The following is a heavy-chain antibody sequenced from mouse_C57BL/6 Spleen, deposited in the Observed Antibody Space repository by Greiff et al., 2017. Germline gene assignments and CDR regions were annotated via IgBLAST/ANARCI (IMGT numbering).Heavy chain of an antibody. CDR1: GYTFTSYW. Sequence: QVQLQQPGAELVRPGSSVKLSCKASGYTFTSYWMHWVKQRPIQGLEWIGNIDPSDSETHYNQKFKDKATLTVDKSSSTAYMQLSSLTSEDSAVYYCARRGLYYGNYEDAMDYWGQGTSVTVSS. J-gene: IGHJ4*01. CDR2: IDPSDSET. V-gene: IGHV1-52*01. CDR3: ARRGLYYGNYEDAMDY. D-gene: IGHD2-1*01.